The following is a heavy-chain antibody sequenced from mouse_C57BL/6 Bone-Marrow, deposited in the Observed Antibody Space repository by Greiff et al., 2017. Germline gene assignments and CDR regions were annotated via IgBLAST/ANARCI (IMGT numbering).Heavy chain of an antibody. CDR1: GYTFTSYW. J-gene: IGHJ3*01. D-gene: IGHD1-1*01. CDR2: IYPGSGST. V-gene: IGHV1-55*01. Sequence: QVQLQQSGAELVKPGASVKMSCKASGYTFTSYWITWVKQRPGQGLEWIGDIYPGSGSTNYNEKFKSKATLTVDTSSSTAYMQLSSLTSEDSAVYYCARASITTVVAPGFAYWGQGTLVTVSA. CDR3: ARASITTVVAPGFAY.